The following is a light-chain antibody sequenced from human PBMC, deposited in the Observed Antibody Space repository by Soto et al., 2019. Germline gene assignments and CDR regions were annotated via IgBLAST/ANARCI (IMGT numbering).Light chain of an antibody. Sequence: EIVLTQSPATLSLSPGERATLSCRASQSVSTYLAWYQQKPGQAPRLLIYDASNRATGIPARFSGSGSGTDFTLTISSLEPEDFAVYYCQQRGSWPPLTVGGRTKVEIK. J-gene: IGKJ4*01. CDR2: DAS. CDR1: QSVSTY. V-gene: IGKV3-11*01. CDR3: QQRGSWPPLT.